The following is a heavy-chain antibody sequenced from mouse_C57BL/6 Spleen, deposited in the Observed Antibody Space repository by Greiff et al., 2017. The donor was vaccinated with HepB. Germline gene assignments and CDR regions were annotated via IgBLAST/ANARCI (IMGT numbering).Heavy chain of an antibody. CDR2: INPNNGGT. CDR3: ASEDDDGYFDY. J-gene: IGHJ2*01. Sequence: VQLQQSGPELVKPGASVKISCKASGYTFTDYYMNWVKQSHGKSLEWIGDINPNNGGTSYNQKFKGKATLTVDKSSSTAYMELRSLTSEDSAVYYCASEDDDGYFDYWGQGTTLTVSS. CDR1: GYTFTDYY. D-gene: IGHD2-4*01. V-gene: IGHV1-26*01.